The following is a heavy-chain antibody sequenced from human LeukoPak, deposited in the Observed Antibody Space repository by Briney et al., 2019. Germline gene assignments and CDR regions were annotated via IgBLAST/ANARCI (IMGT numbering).Heavy chain of an antibody. CDR3: ARRPINCIITNCYVDY. CDR2: INPNSGGT. CDR1: GYTFTGYY. Sequence: ASVKVSCKASGYTFTGYYMHWVRQAPGQGLEWMGWINPNSGGTNYAQKFQGRVTMTRDTSISTAYMELSRLRSDDTAVYYCARRPINCIITNCYVDYWGQGTLVTVSS. J-gene: IGHJ4*02. V-gene: IGHV1-2*02. D-gene: IGHD2-2*01.